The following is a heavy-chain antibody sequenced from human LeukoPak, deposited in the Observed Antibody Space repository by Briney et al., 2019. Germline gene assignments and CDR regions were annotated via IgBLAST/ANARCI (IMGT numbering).Heavy chain of an antibody. V-gene: IGHV4-34*01. CDR3: ARDGSFMVRGNWFDP. Sequence: PSETLSLTCAVYGGSFSGYYWSWIRQPPGKGLEWIGEINHSGSTNYNPSLKSRVTISVDTSKNQFSLKLSSVTAADTAVYYCARDGSFMVRGNWFDPWGQGTLVTVSS. CDR1: GGSFSGYY. CDR2: INHSGST. D-gene: IGHD3-10*01. J-gene: IGHJ5*02.